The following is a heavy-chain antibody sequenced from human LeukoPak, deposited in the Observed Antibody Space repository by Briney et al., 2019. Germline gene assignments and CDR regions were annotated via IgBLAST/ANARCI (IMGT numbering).Heavy chain of an antibody. CDR2: IIPILDIA. CDR1: GGTFSSYA. Sequence: GSSVKVSCKASGGTFSSYAISWVRQAPGQGLEWMGRIIPILDIANYAQKFQGRVTITADKSTSTAYMELSSLRSEDTAVYYCATVGGYCSGGSCLDYWGQGTLVTVSS. CDR3: ATVGGYCSGGSCLDY. V-gene: IGHV1-69*04. J-gene: IGHJ4*02. D-gene: IGHD2-15*01.